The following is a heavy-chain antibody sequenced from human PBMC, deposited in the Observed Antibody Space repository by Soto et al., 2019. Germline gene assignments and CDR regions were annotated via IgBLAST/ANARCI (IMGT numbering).Heavy chain of an antibody. J-gene: IGHJ5*02. CDR2: ISSSGSTI. V-gene: IGHV3-11*01. Sequence: PGGSLRLSCAASGFTFSDYYMSWIRQAPGKGLEWVSYISSSGSTIYYADSVKGRFTISRDNAKNSLYLQMNSLRAEDTAVYYCARDVYSSSWYNPHWLDLWGQGTLVTVSS. CDR1: GFTFSDYY. CDR3: ARDVYSSSWYNPHWLDL. D-gene: IGHD6-13*01.